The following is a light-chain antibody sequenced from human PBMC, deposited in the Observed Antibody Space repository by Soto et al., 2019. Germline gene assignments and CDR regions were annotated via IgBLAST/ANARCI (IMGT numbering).Light chain of an antibody. CDR3: LDSDSQPWP. CDR2: DVS. CDR1: QSVSTW. J-gene: IGKJ1*01. Sequence: STVSVKERERVTITCLASQSVSTWLAWYQQKPGKAPKLLIYDVSSLERGVPSRFSGSGSGTEFILTISSLQPDDCAPYYCLDSDSQPWPFAQGTMLDI. V-gene: IGKV1-5*01.